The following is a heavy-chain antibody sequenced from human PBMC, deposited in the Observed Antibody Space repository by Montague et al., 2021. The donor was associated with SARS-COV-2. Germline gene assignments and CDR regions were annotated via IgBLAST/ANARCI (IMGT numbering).Heavy chain of an antibody. D-gene: IGHD1-1*01. Sequence: PALVKPSQTLTLTCTFSGFSLSTSGMCVSWIRQPPGKALEWLALIDWDDEKYYSTSLKTRLTISKDTSKNQVVLTMANMDPVDTATYYCARINSDPLDYYFYVMDVRGQGTTATFPS. CDR3: ARINSDPLDYYFYVMDV. CDR1: GFSLSTSGMC. V-gene: IGHV2-70*01. CDR2: IDWDDEK. J-gene: IGHJ6*02.